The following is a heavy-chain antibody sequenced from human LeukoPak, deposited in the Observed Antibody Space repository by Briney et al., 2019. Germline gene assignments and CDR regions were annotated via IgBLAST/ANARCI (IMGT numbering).Heavy chain of an antibody. CDR1: GFTFSSYA. CDR2: ISGSGGST. D-gene: IGHD1-1*01. J-gene: IGHJ6*02. V-gene: IGHV3-23*01. CDR3: LGERRTYYYYGMDV. Sequence: GGSLRLSCAASGFTFSSYAMNWVRQAPGKGLEWVSAISGSGGSTYYADSVKGRFTISRDNSKNTLYLQMNSLRAEDTAVNYCLGERRTYYYYGMDVWGQGTTVTVSS.